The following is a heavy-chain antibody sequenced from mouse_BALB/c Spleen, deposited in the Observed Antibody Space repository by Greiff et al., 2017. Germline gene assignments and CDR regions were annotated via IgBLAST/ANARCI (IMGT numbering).Heavy chain of an antibody. CDR1: GYAFSSYW. Sequence: VQLQESGAELVRPGSSVKISCKASGYAFSSYWMNWVKQRPGQGLEWIGQIYPGDGDTNYNGKFKGKATLTADKSSSTAYMQLSSLTSEDSAVYFCARSGGTFYFDYWGQGTTLTVSS. CDR3: ARSGGTFYFDY. CDR2: IYPGDGDT. V-gene: IGHV1-80*01. J-gene: IGHJ2*01. D-gene: IGHD4-1*01.